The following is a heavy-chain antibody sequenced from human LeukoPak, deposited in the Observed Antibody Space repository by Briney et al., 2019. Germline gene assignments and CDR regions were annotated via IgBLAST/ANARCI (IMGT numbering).Heavy chain of an antibody. CDR3: ARVHSSLWFGELELLDI. V-gene: IGHV3-7*01. CDR2: IKQDGSEK. D-gene: IGHD3-10*01. J-gene: IGHJ3*02. Sequence: PGGSLRLSCAASGFTFSSYWMSWVRQAPGKGLEWVANIKQDGSEKYYVDSVKGRFTISRDNAKNSLYLQMNSLRAEDTAVYYCARVHSSLWFGELELLDIWGQGTMVTVSS. CDR1: GFTFSSYW.